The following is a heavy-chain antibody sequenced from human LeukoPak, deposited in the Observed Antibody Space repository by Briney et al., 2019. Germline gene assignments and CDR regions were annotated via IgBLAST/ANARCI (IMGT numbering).Heavy chain of an antibody. Sequence: PGGSLRLSCAASGFTFSSYEMNWARQAPGKGLEWISYISTSGTTVYYADSVKGRVTISRDDAKNSLYLQMNSLRAEDTAIYYCAGPGRSGSAFDYWGQGTLVTVSS. J-gene: IGHJ4*02. D-gene: IGHD3-10*01. V-gene: IGHV3-48*03. CDR1: GFTFSSYE. CDR3: AGPGRSGSAFDY. CDR2: ISTSGTTV.